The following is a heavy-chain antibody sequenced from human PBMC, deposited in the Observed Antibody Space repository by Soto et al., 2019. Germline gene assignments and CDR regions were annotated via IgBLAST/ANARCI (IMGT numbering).Heavy chain of an antibody. D-gene: IGHD3-10*01. J-gene: IGHJ5*02. CDR1: GGTFSSYD. Sequence: GASVKVSCKASGGTFSSYDINWVRQATGQGLGWMGWMNPNSGNTGYAQKFQGGVTMTRNTSISTAYMELSSLRSEDTAVYYCARDRITMVRGVIQPPWKFDPWGQGTLVTVSS. CDR2: MNPNSGNT. V-gene: IGHV1-8*02. CDR3: ARDRITMVRGVIQPPWKFDP.